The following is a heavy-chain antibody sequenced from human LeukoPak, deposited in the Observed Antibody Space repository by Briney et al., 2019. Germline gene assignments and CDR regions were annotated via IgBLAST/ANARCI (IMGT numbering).Heavy chain of an antibody. J-gene: IGHJ3*02. CDR1: GGTFSSYA. V-gene: IGHV1-69*05. D-gene: IGHD4-17*01. CDR2: IIPIFGTA. Sequence: GASVKVSCKASGGTFSSYAISWVRQAPGQGLEWVGGIIPIFGTANYAQKFQGRVTITTDESTSTAYMELSSLRSEDTAVYYCAKKLAYGDYAYAFDIWGQGTMVTVSS. CDR3: AKKLAYGDYAYAFDI.